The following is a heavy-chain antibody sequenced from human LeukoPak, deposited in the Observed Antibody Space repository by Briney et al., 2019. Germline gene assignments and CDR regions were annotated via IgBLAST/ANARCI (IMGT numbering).Heavy chain of an antibody. CDR3: ARHGGGYSLDY. Sequence: PSETLSLTCTVSGGSISSYYWSSIRQPPGKGLEWIGYISDSGTNYNPSLKSRVTISVDTSKNQFSLKLTSVTAADTAVYYCARHGGGYSLDYWGQGTLVTVSS. CDR2: ISDSGT. D-gene: IGHD5-24*01. J-gene: IGHJ4*02. CDR1: GGSISSYY. V-gene: IGHV4-59*08.